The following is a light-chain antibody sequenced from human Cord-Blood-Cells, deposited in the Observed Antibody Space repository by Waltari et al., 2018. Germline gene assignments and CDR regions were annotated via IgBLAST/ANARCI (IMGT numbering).Light chain of an antibody. CDR1: SSNIGSNT. CDR2: SNN. J-gene: IGLJ3*02. CDR3: AAWYDSLNGWV. V-gene: IGLV1-44*01. Sequence: QSVLTQPPSASGTPGQRVTISCSGSSSNIGSNTVNWYQPPPGTPPELLIYSNNQRPSGVPDRFSGSKSGTSASLAISGLQSEDEADYYCAAWYDSLNGWVFGGGTKLTVL.